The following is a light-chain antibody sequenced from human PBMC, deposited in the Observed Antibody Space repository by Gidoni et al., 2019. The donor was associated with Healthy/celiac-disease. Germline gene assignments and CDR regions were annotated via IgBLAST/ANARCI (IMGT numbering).Light chain of an antibody. V-gene: IGLV2-14*03. CDR2: DVS. CDR1: SSDVGGYNY. CDR3: SSYTSSSISYV. J-gene: IGLJ1*01. Sequence: QSALTQPASVSVSPGQSITISCTGNSSDVGGYNYVSWYQKHPGKAPKLMIYDVSNRPSGVSNRFSGSKSGNTASLTISGLQAEDEADYYCSSYTSSSISYVFGTGTKVTVL.